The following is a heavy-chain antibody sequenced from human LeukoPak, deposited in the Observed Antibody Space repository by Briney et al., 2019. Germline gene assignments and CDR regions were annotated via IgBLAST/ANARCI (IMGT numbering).Heavy chain of an antibody. J-gene: IGHJ5*02. Sequence: PSETLSLTCAVSGYSISSAYCWGWIRQPPGKGLEWIGSICHSGSTNYNPSLKSRVTISVDTSKNQFSLKLSSVTAADTAVYYCARDWSDVYTGESNCFDPWGQGTLVTVSS. CDR2: ICHSGST. V-gene: IGHV4-38-2*02. D-gene: IGHD7-27*01. CDR3: ARDWSDVYTGESNCFDP. CDR1: GYSISSAYC.